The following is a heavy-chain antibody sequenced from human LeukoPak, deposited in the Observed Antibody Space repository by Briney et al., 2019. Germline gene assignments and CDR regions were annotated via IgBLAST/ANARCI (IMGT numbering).Heavy chain of an antibody. CDR2: FYSDDRT. CDR3: ARDPRAYSGYEPYYYYYYMDV. D-gene: IGHD5-12*01. J-gene: IGHJ6*03. V-gene: IGHV3-66*01. CDR1: GFTVFRNN. Sequence: GGSLRLSCAASGFTVFRNNMNWVRQAPGKGLEWVSGFYSDDRTSYADSVKGRFTISRDNSKNTLYLQMNSLRAEDTAVYYCARDPRAYSGYEPYYYYYYMDVWGKGTTVTISS.